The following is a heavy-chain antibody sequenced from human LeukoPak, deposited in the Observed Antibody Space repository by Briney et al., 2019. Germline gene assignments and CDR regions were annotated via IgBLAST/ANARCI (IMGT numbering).Heavy chain of an antibody. Sequence: QPGGSLRLSCAASGFTFSSYGMHWDRQAPGKGLEWVAVIWYDGSNKYYADSVKGRFTISRDNSKNTLYLQMNSLRAEDTAVYYCAKGYSSSWDNWFDPWGQGTLVTVSS. J-gene: IGHJ5*02. V-gene: IGHV3-33*06. CDR1: GFTFSSYG. CDR3: AKGYSSSWDNWFDP. D-gene: IGHD6-13*01. CDR2: IWYDGSNK.